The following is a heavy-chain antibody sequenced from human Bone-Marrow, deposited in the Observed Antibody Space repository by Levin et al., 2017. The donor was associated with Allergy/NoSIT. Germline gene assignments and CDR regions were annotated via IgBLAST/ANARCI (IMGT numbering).Heavy chain of an antibody. Sequence: PGGSLRLSCAASGFTFSSYWMHWVRQAPGKGLVWVSNINGDESTTQYADSVKGRFTISRDNAKNTLYLQVDSLRPEDTAVYYCARGYAGGLDCWGQGILVTVSS. CDR3: ARGYAGGLDC. V-gene: IGHV3-74*01. J-gene: IGHJ4*02. CDR1: GFTFSSYW. CDR2: INGDESTT. D-gene: IGHD2-8*01.